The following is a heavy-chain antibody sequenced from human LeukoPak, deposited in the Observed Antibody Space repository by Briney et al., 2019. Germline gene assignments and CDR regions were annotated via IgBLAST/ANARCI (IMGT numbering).Heavy chain of an antibody. CDR2: IFDSGDT. J-gene: IGHJ4*02. CDR1: GGSISNYY. CDR3: ARHPLRGGFDY. V-gene: IGHV4-59*08. Sequence: SETLSLTCTVSGGSISNYYWSWIRQPPGKGLEWIAYIFDSGDTRYNPSLKSRVTISVDTSKNQFSLKLNSVTAADTAVYYCARHPLRGGFDYWGQGTLVTVPS.